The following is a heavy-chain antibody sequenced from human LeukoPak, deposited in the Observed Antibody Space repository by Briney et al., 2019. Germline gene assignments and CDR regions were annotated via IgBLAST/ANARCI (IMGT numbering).Heavy chain of an antibody. CDR3: ASADSGSYQNY. J-gene: IGHJ4*02. Sequence: SETLSLTCAVYGGSFSGYYWSRIRQPPGKGLEWIGEINHSGSTNYNPSLKSRVTISVDTSKNQFSLKLSSVTAADTAVYYCASADSGSYQNYWGQGTLVTVSS. D-gene: IGHD1-26*01. CDR1: GGSFSGYY. CDR2: INHSGST. V-gene: IGHV4-34*01.